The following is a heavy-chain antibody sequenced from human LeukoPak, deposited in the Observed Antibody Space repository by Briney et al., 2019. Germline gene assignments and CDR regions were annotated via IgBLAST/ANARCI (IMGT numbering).Heavy chain of an antibody. J-gene: IGHJ4*02. CDR3: ARIDLVGVDFDY. Sequence: ASVKVSCKASGYTFTGYYMHWVRQAPGQGLEWMGWVNPNSGGTNYAQKFQGRVTMTRDTSISTAYMELSRLRSDDTAVYYCARIDLVGVDFDYWGQGTLVTVSS. CDR2: VNPNSGGT. V-gene: IGHV1-2*02. D-gene: IGHD1-26*01. CDR1: GYTFTGYY.